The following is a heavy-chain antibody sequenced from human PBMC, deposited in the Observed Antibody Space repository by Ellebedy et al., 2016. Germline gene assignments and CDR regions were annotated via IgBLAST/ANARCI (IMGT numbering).Heavy chain of an antibody. CDR3: ARRGLLTAGWFDP. J-gene: IGHJ5*02. CDR2: INHSGST. Sequence: SETLSLXXAVYGGSFSGYYWSWIRQPPGKGLEWIGEINHSGSTNYNPSLKSRVTTSVDTSKNQFSLKLSSVTAADTAVYYCARRGLLTAGWFDPWGQGTLVTVSS. D-gene: IGHD6-19*01. V-gene: IGHV4-34*01. CDR1: GGSFSGYY.